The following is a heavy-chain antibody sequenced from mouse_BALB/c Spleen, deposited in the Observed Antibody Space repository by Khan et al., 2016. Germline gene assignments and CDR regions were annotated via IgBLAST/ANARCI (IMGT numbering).Heavy chain of an antibody. J-gene: IGHJ4*01. CDR1: GFSLTSYG. Sequence: VQLQESGPGLVAPSQSLSITCTVSGFSLTSYGVHWVRQPPGKGLEWLGVIWAGGSTNYNSALMSRLSISKENSKSQVFLKMNRLQTDDTAMYYCARDGYYAMDYRGQGTSVTVSS. CDR2: IWAGGST. V-gene: IGHV2-9*02. CDR3: ARDGYYAMDY.